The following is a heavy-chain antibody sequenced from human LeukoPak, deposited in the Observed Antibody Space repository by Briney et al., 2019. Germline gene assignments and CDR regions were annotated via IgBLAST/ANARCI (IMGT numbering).Heavy chain of an antibody. CDR3: ARAPPRYYYGSGSRTGRDY. D-gene: IGHD3-10*01. Sequence: PSETLSLTRAVYGGSFSGYYWSWIRQPPGKGLEWIGEINHSGSTNYNPSLKSRVTISVDTSKNQFSLKLSSVTAADTAVYYCARAPPRYYYGSGSRTGRDYWGQGTLVTVSS. V-gene: IGHV4-34*01. J-gene: IGHJ4*02. CDR2: INHSGST. CDR1: GGSFSGYY.